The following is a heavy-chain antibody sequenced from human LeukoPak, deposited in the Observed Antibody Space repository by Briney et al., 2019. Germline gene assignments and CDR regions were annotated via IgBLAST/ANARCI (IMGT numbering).Heavy chain of an antibody. CDR1: GFTFSHYA. V-gene: IGHV3-23*01. CDR2: FSGGDGSP. D-gene: IGHD5-12*01. CDR3: AKNGWLRSSGLWGDY. Sequence: GGSLRLSCAASGFTFSHYAMHWFRQAPGKGLEWVSSFSGGDGSPYHADSVKGRFTISRDNSKSTLYLQMNSLRAEDTAIYYCAKNGWLRSSGLWGDYWGQGALVTVSS. J-gene: IGHJ4*02.